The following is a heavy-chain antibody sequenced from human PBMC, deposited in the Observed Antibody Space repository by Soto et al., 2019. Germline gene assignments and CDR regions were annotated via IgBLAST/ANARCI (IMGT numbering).Heavy chain of an antibody. CDR3: ARAYDYVWGSYRYSDYYYGMDV. D-gene: IGHD3-16*02. J-gene: IGHJ6*02. CDR2: IIHIFGTA. Sequence: QVQLVQSGAGVKKPGSSVKVSCKASGGTFSSYAISWVRQAPGQGLEWMGGIIHIFGTANYAQKFQGRVTITADESTSTAYMELSSLISEDTAVYYCARAYDYVWGSYRYSDYYYGMDVWGQGTTVTVSS. V-gene: IGHV1-69*01. CDR1: GGTFSSYA.